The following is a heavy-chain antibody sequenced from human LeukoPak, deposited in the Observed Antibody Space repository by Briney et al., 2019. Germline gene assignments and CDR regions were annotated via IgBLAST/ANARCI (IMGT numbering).Heavy chain of an antibody. CDR1: GGSITTSTYY. J-gene: IGHJ6*03. V-gene: IGHV4-39*01. CDR3: ARLRRNLWFGELMPPYYYYMDV. CDR2: IYYSGYT. Sequence: SETLSLTCTVSGGSITTSTYYWGWIRQPPGKGLEWIGTIYYSGYTYYNPSLESRVTIFVDTSKNQFSLKLSSVTAADTAVYYCARLRRNLWFGELMPPYYYYMDVWGKGTTVTISS. D-gene: IGHD3-10*01.